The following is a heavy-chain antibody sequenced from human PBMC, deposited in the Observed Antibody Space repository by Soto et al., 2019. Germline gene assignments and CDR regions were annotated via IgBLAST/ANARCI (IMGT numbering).Heavy chain of an antibody. D-gene: IGHD3-3*01. CDR2: INHSGST. Sequence: PSETLSLTCAVYGGSFSGDYWSWIRQPPGKGLEWIGEINHSGSTNYNPSLKSRVTISVDTSKNQFSLKLSSVTAADTAVYYCARARSGRAPFDPCGQGPLVIVSS. V-gene: IGHV4-34*01. J-gene: IGHJ5*02. CDR3: ARARSGRAPFDP. CDR1: GGSFSGDY.